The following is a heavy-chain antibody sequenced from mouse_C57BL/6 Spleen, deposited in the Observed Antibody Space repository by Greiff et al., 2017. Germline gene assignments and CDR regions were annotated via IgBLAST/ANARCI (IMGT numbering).Heavy chain of an antibody. D-gene: IGHD2-3*01. J-gene: IGHJ2*01. CDR3: TRERGWFLDY. CDR2: IDPETGGT. CDR1: GYTFPDYE. Sequence: QVQLQQSGAELVRPGASVTLSCKASGYTFPDYEMHWVEQTPVHGLEWIGAIDPETGGTASNQKYKGKAILTADKSSSTAYMELRSLTSEDSAVYYCTRERGWFLDYWGQGTTLTVSS. V-gene: IGHV1-15*01.